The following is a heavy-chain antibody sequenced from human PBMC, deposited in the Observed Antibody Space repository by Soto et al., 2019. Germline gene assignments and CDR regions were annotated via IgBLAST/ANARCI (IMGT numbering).Heavy chain of an antibody. CDR2: IYYSGST. J-gene: IGHJ3*02. CDR3: ASAMGGYYDSSGYYYGAFDI. CDR1: GFSVRSGSYY. V-gene: IGHV4-61*01. Sequence: PSGTLSLTCTVSGFSVRSGSYYWSWIRQPPGKGLEWIGYIYYSGSTNYNPSLKSRVTTSVDTSKNQFSLKLSSVTAADTAVYYCASAMGGYYDSSGYYYGAFDIWGQGTMVT. D-gene: IGHD3-22*01.